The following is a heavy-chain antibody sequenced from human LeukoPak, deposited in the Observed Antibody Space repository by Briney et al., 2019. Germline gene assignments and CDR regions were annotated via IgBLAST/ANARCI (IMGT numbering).Heavy chain of an antibody. V-gene: IGHV5-51*01. D-gene: IGHD5-12*01. Sequence: GESLKISCKVSGYIFTSYWIAWVRQMPGKGLERMGIIFPGDSDTRYSPSFQGQVTISADKSISTAYLQWSSLKASDTATYYCARLPGSGHATNFDYWGQGTLVTVSS. CDR3: ARLPGSGHATNFDY. CDR1: GYIFTSYW. J-gene: IGHJ4*02. CDR2: IFPGDSDT.